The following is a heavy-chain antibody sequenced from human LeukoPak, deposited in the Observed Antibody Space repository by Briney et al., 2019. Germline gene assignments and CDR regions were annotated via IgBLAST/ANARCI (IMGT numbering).Heavy chain of an antibody. Sequence: PSETLSLTCTVSGGSVSSGSYYWSWIRQPPGKGLEWIGYIYYSGSTNYNPSLKSRVTISVDTSKNQFSLKLSSVTAADTAVYYCARALWSPVAQRGVLDYWGQGTLVTVSS. CDR1: GGSVSSGSYY. D-gene: IGHD3-10*01. CDR2: IYYSGST. J-gene: IGHJ4*02. CDR3: ARALWSPVAQRGVLDY. V-gene: IGHV4-61*01.